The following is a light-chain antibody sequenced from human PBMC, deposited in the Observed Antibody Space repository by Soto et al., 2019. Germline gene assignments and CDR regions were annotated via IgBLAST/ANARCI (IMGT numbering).Light chain of an antibody. V-gene: IGKV2D-29*02. CDR1: QSLLHITGETF. CDR3: MQTLQTPLT. J-gene: IGKJ4*01. Sequence: DVVMTQTPLSLSVAPGQPASISCKSSQSLLHITGETFLFWYLQKPGQSPQLLIYEVSTRVSGVPDRFSGSGSGTDFTLKISRVEAGDVGLYHCMQTLQTPLTFGGGTKVEIK. CDR2: EVS.